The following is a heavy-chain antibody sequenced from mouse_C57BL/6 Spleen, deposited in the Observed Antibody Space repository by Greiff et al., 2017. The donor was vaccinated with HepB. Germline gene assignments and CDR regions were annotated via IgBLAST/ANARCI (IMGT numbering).Heavy chain of an antibody. V-gene: IGHV1-26*01. Sequence: EVQLQQSGPELVKPGASVKISCKASGYTFTDYYMNWVKQSHGKSLEWIGDINPNNGGTSYNQKFKGKATLTVDKSSSTAYMELRSLTSEDSAVYYCARRSYDGYSYYFDYWGQGTTLTVSS. CDR2: INPNNGGT. J-gene: IGHJ2*01. CDR1: GYTFTDYY. CDR3: ARRSYDGYSYYFDY. D-gene: IGHD2-3*01.